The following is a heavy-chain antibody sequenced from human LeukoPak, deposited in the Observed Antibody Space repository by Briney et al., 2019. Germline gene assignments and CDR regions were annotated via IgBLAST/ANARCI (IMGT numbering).Heavy chain of an antibody. CDR1: GDSVSSNSAA. J-gene: IGHJ3*02. D-gene: IGHD3-10*01. CDR2: TYYRSKWYN. CDR3: GRDLRFTMVRGVIMNAFDI. V-gene: IGHV6-1*01. Sequence: SQTLSLTCAISGDSVSSNSAAWNWIRQSPSRGLEWLGRTYYRSKWYNDYAVSVKSRITINPDTSKNQFSLQLNSVTPEDTAVYYCGRDLRFTMVRGVIMNAFDIWGQGTMVTVSS.